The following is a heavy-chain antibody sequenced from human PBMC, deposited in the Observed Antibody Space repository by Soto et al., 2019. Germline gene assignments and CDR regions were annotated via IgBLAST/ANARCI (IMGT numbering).Heavy chain of an antibody. CDR3: ASTRGY. V-gene: IGHV3-7*05. Sequence: EVQLVESGGGLVQPGGSLRLSCAASGFTFSGYWMKWVRQDPGKGLEWVATIKEEGSEKYYGDSVKGRFTISRDSAKDSGQRQMNSLRVEDTAVYYCASTRGYWGQGTLVTVSS. J-gene: IGHJ4*02. CDR1: GFTFSGYW. CDR2: IKEEGSEK. D-gene: IGHD3-3*01.